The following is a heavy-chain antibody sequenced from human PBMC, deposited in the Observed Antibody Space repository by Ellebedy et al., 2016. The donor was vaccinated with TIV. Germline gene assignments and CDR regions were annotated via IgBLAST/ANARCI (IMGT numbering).Heavy chain of an antibody. CDR2: ISGSATST. V-gene: IGHV3-23*01. J-gene: IGHJ4*02. CDR1: GFTFSTYA. D-gene: IGHD2-15*01. Sequence: GGSLRLSCAASGFTFSTYAMGWVRQAPGKGLEWVSAISGSATSTYYADSVKGRFTFSRDNAKNTLFLQMNSLRAEDTAVYYCARDFEGDCSGGSCEGYFDYWGQGTLVTVSS. CDR3: ARDFEGDCSGGSCEGYFDY.